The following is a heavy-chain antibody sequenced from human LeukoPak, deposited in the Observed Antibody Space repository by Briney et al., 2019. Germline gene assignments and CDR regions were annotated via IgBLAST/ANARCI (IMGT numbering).Heavy chain of an antibody. CDR2: IYTSGST. Sequence: SETLSLTCTVSGGSISSYYWSWIRQPAGKGLEWIGRIYTSGSTNYNPSLKSRVTMSVDTSKNQFSLKLSSVTAADTAVYYCARDLGERHYYYYYYMDVWGKGTTVTVSS. CDR1: GGSISSYY. J-gene: IGHJ6*03. CDR3: ARDLGERHYYYYYYMDV. V-gene: IGHV4-4*07. D-gene: IGHD1-1*01.